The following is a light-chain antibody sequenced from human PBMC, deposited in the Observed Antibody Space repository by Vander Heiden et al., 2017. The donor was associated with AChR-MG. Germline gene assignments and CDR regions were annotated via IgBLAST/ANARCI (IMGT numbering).Light chain of an antibody. CDR3: PEWKSSTVV. Sequence: SYELTQPPSVSVSPGQIASITCSGDNLGRKYACWYQKKPAQSPVLGSDQDDKRPSGIPERFSGSNSATTETLTIIGAQAMDESYYYCPEWKSSTVVFGGGTRVTVL. CDR1: NLGRKY. J-gene: IGLJ2*01. CDR2: QDD. V-gene: IGLV3-1*01.